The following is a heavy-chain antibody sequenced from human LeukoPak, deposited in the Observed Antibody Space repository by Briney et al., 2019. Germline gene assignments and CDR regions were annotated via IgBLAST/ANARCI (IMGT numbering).Heavy chain of an antibody. Sequence: GSLRLSCAASGFTFSSYAMHWVRQAPGKGLQWVAYIRSDGNQRDYTDSVRGRFTISRDDSKNTLYLQMNSLSAEDTAVYYCAKPGPGGPPAYFDSWGPGTLVTVSS. CDR1: GFTFSSYA. D-gene: IGHD1-26*01. V-gene: IGHV3-30*02. CDR2: IRSDGNQR. J-gene: IGHJ4*02. CDR3: AKPGPGGPPAYFDS.